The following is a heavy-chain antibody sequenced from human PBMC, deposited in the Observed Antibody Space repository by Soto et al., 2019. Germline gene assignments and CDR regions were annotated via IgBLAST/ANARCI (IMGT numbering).Heavy chain of an antibody. D-gene: IGHD2-2*01. V-gene: IGHV3-53*01. CDR2: IYSGGST. J-gene: IGHJ4*02. CDR3: AREPGTSIDS. CDR1: GFTVSSNY. Sequence: GRSLTLSCAASGFTVSSNYMSWVRQAPGKGLEWVSVIYSGGSTYYADSVKGRFTISRDNSKNTLYLQMNSLIAEDAAVYYCAREPGTSIDSWGQGTLVTVSS.